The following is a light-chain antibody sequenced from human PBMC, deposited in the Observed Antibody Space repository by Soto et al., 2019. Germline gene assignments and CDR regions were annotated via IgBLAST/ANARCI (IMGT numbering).Light chain of an antibody. CDR2: DAS. J-gene: IGKJ1*01. Sequence: EIQMTPSPSTLSASVVDRVAITCRASQSISSWLAWYQQKPGKAPKLLIYDASSLESGVPSRFSGSGSGTEFTLTISSLQPEDFATYYCLQHHNYPLTFGQGTKVDIK. V-gene: IGKV1-5*01. CDR1: QSISSW. CDR3: LQHHNYPLT.